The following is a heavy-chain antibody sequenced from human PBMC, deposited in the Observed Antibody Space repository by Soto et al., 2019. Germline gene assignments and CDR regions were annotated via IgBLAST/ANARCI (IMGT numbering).Heavy chain of an antibody. CDR2: IKTKTEGGTI. J-gene: IGHJ4*02. V-gene: IGHV3-15*01. CDR1: GFTFNNAW. Sequence: EVQLVESGGGLVKPGGSLRLACTASGFTFNNAWMNWVRHAPGKGLELVGRIKTKTEGGTIDYAAPVKGRFTISRDDSKNTLNLQMDSLKVEETAVYYCTTFGAAADYWGQGTLVTVSS. CDR3: TTFGAAADY. D-gene: IGHD6-13*01.